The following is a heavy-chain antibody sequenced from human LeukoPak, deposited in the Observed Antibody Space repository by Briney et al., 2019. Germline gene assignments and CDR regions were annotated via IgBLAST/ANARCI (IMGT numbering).Heavy chain of an antibody. CDR3: ARRLTQYDCFDP. CDR2: TYYRSTWYN. Sequence: SQTLSLTCAISGDSVSSNSVTWNWIRQSPSRGLEWLGRTYYRSTWYNDYAVSVRGRITVNPDTYKNQFSLHLNSVTPEDTAVYYCARRLTQYDCFDPWGQGILVTVSS. J-gene: IGHJ5*02. V-gene: IGHV6-1*01. D-gene: IGHD2-2*01. CDR1: GDSVSSNSVT.